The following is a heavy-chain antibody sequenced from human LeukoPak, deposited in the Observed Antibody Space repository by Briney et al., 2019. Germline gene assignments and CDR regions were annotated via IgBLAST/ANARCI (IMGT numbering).Heavy chain of an antibody. D-gene: IGHD1-7*01. Sequence: SETLSLTCAVYGGSFSGYYWSWIRQPPGKGLERIGEINHSGSTNYNPSLKSRVTISVDTSKNQFSLKLSSVTAADTAVYYCARVLELELGIDYWGQGTLVTVSS. V-gene: IGHV4-34*01. J-gene: IGHJ4*02. CDR3: ARVLELELGIDY. CDR2: INHSGST. CDR1: GGSFSGYY.